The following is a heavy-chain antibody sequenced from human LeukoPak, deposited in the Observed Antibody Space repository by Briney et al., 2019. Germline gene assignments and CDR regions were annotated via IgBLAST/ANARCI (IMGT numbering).Heavy chain of an antibody. CDR3: ARCQVMGYSSSWYPPDFDY. V-gene: IGHV1-2*06. D-gene: IGHD6-13*01. J-gene: IGHJ4*02. Sequence: GASVKVSCKASGYTFTGYYMHWVRQAPGQGLEWMGRINPNSGGTNYAQKFQGRVTMTRDTSISTAYMELSRLRSDDTAVYYCARCQVMGYSSSWYPPDFDYWGQGTLVTVSS. CDR1: GYTFTGYY. CDR2: INPNSGGT.